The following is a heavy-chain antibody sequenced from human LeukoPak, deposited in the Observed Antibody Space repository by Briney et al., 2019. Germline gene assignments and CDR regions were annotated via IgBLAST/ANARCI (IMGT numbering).Heavy chain of an antibody. CDR3: ARFLLVVVPDAINPRYNWFDP. V-gene: IGHV4-34*01. CDR1: GGSFSGYY. Sequence: PSETLSLTCAVYGGSFSGYYWSWIRQPPGKGLEWIGEINHSGSTNYNPSLKSRVTISVDTSKNQFSLKLSSVTAADTAVYYCARFLLVVVPDAINPRYNWFDPWGQGTLVTVSS. D-gene: IGHD2-2*01. J-gene: IGHJ5*02. CDR2: INHSGST.